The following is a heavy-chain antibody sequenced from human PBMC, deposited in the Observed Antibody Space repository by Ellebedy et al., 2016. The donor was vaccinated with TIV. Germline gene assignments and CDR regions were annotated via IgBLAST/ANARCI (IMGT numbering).Heavy chain of an antibody. CDR3: ARGYYGSGSYYPPWY. J-gene: IGHJ4*02. Sequence: AASVKVSCKASGYTFTSYAINWVRQATGQGLEWMGWMNPNSGNTGYAQKFQGRVTITRNTSISTAYMELSSLRSEDTAVYYCARGYYGSGSYYPPWYWGQGTLVTVSS. D-gene: IGHD3-10*01. CDR2: MNPNSGNT. CDR1: GYTFTSYA. V-gene: IGHV1-8*03.